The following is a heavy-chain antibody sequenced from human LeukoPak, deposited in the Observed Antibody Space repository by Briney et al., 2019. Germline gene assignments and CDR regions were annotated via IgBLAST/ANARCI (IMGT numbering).Heavy chain of an antibody. Sequence: PGGSLRLSCAASGFTLSSYAMSWVRQDPGKGMEWVSAISGSGGSTYYADSVKGRFTISRDNSKNTLYLQMNSLRAEDTAVYYCAKVRSDFWSFYDYWGQGTLVNVSS. CDR2: ISGSGGST. D-gene: IGHD3-3*01. CDR3: AKVRSDFWSFYDY. J-gene: IGHJ4*02. V-gene: IGHV3-23*01. CDR1: GFTLSSYA.